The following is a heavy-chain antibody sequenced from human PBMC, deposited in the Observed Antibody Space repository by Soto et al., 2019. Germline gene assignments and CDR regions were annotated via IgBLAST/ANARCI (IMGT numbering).Heavy chain of an antibody. CDR2: IYYSGST. D-gene: IGHD3-22*01. V-gene: IGHV4-31*02. Sequence: PSETLSLTCTVSGGSISSGGYYWSWIRQHPGKGPEWIGYIYYSGSTYYNPSLKSRVTISVDTSKNQFSLKLSSVTAADTAVYYCAREHDSSGYYLWGQGXLVTVSS. CDR1: GGSISSGGYY. J-gene: IGHJ5*02. CDR3: AREHDSSGYYL.